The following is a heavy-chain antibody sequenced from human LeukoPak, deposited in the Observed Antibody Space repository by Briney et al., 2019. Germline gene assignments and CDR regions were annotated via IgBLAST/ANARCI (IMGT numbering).Heavy chain of an antibody. V-gene: IGHV3-21*01. Sequence: GGSLKLSCAASGFTFSTYGMNWVRQAPGKGLEWVSSISSGSTYIYYADSMKGRFTISRENAKNSLYLQMNSLRAGDTAVYYCARGLVAPGIWGYSIGMDVWGQGTTVTVSS. J-gene: IGHJ6*02. CDR1: GFTFSTYG. CDR2: ISSGSTYI. CDR3: ARGLVAPGIWGYSIGMDV. D-gene: IGHD2-15*01.